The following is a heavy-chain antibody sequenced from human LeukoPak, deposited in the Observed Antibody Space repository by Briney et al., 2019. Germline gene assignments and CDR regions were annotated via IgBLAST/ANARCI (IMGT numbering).Heavy chain of an antibody. D-gene: IGHD5-24*01. CDR1: GYSFTSYW. J-gene: IGHJ4*02. V-gene: IGHV5-51*01. Sequence: GESLKTSCKTSGYSFTSYWIAWVRQIPGKGLEWVGIINPADTDTRYSLSLQGQVTISADRSISTAYLQWSSLKASDTAIYYCARGEGGYNYAFWGQGTLVSVSS. CDR3: ARGEGGYNYAF. CDR2: INPADTDT.